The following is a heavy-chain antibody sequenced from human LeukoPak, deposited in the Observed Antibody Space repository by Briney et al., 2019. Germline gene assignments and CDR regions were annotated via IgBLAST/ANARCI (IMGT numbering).Heavy chain of an antibody. CDR2: IYYSGST. J-gene: IGHJ4*02. CDR3: ARVLKGRAPFDY. Sequence: SETLSLTCTVSGGSISNYYWSWIRQPPGKGLEWIGYIYYSGSTNYNPSLKSRVTISVDTSKNQFSLKLSSVTAADTAVYFCARVLKGRAPFDYWGQGTLVTVSS. CDR1: GGSISNYY. V-gene: IGHV4-59*01.